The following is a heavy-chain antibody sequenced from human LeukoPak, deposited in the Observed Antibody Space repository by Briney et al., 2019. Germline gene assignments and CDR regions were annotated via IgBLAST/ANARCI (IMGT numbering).Heavy chain of an antibody. CDR3: VRELYFGSGTYYPGFDS. CDR1: GDTVSSNSAA. CDR2: TDYRSKWYN. J-gene: IGHJ4*02. V-gene: IGHV6-1*01. D-gene: IGHD3-10*01. Sequence: PSQTLSLTCAISGDTVSSNSAAWDWIRQSPSRGLEWLGRTDYRSKWYNDYAVSVKSRITINPDTSKNQFSLQLNAVTPEDTAVYYCVRELYFGSGTYYPGFDSWGQGTLVTVSS.